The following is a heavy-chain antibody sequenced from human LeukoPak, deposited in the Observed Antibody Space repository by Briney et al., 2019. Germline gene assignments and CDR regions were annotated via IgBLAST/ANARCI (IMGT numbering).Heavy chain of an antibody. V-gene: IGHV4-38-2*01. CDR1: SYSISSGFY. J-gene: IGHJ4*02. D-gene: IGHD1-26*01. CDR3: ARARGGTYADFDY. CDR2: IYYSGTT. Sequence: SETLSLTCAVSSYSISSGFYWGWIRQPPGKGLEWIGSIYYSGTTYYNPSLKSRVTISVDTSKNQFSLKLSSVTAADAAVYYCARARGGTYADFDYWGQGTLVTVSS.